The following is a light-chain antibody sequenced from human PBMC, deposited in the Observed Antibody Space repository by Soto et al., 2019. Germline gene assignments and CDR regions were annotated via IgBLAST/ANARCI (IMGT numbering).Light chain of an antibody. CDR1: QDIKNY. V-gene: IGKV1-33*01. Sequence: DIQMTQSPSSLSASVGDRVTITCQASQDIKNYLNWYQQRPGKAPKLLIYDASNLETGVPSRFSGGGSGTDFTFTISSLQPEDSAIYYCQQYYDLPYTFGQGTKLEIK. J-gene: IGKJ2*01. CDR3: QQYYDLPYT. CDR2: DAS.